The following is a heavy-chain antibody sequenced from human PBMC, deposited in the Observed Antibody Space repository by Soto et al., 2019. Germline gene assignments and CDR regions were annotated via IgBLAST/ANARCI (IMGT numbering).Heavy chain of an antibody. CDR1: GGSVRRDSNF. J-gene: IGHJ4*02. D-gene: IGHD1-26*01. CDR2: SYYRLPT. V-gene: IGHV4-61*01. CDR3: ARRYSYYAH. Sequence: SETLSLTCTVSGGSVRRDSNFWSWIQHPPGKGLEWIGYSYYRLPTRYNPSLESRVTISIDSSKHQVSLNLTSVTAADTTVYYCARRYSYYAHWGRETMVTISS.